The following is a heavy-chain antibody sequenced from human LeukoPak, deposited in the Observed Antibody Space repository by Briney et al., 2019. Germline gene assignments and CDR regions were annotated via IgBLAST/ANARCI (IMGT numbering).Heavy chain of an antibody. V-gene: IGHV1-8*03. J-gene: IGHJ4*02. CDR1: GYTFTSYD. CDR2: MNPNSGNT. D-gene: IGHD3-22*01. Sequence: GASVKVSCKASGYTFTSYDINWVRQATGQGLEWMGWMNPNSGNTGYAQEFQGRVTITRNTSISTAYMELSSLRSEDTAVYYCARGPNSSGYYYDWGQGTLVTVSS. CDR3: ARGPNSSGYYYD.